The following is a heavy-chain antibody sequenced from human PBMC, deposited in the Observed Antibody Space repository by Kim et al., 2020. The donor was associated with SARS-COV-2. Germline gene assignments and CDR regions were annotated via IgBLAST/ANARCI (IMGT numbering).Heavy chain of an antibody. D-gene: IGHD3-10*01. V-gene: IGHV4-39*01. Sequence: SETLSLTCTVSGGSISSSSYYWGWIRQPPGKGLEWIGSIYYSGSTYYNPSLKSRVTISVDTSKNQFSLKLSSVTAADTAVYYCARRRELELWFGELLYNDAFDIWGQGTMVTVSS. J-gene: IGHJ3*02. CDR2: IYYSGST. CDR1: GGSISSSSYY. CDR3: ARRRELELWFGELLYNDAFDI.